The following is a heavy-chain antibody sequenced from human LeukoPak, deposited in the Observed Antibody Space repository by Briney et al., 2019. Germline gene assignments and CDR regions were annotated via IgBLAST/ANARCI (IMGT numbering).Heavy chain of an antibody. J-gene: IGHJ4*02. D-gene: IGHD1-26*01. CDR3: ARALRIVGATTPDRPFDY. CDR1: GGSISSSNW. Sequence: NPSETLSLTCAVSGGSISSSNWWSWVRQPPGKGLEWIGEIYHSGSTNYNPSLKSRVTISVDKSKNQFSLKLSSVTAADTAEYYCARALRIVGATTPDRPFDYWGQGTLVTVSS. CDR2: IYHSGST. V-gene: IGHV4-4*02.